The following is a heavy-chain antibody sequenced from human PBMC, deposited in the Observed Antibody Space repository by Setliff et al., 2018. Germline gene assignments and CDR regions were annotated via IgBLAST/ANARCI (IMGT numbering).Heavy chain of an antibody. V-gene: IGHV3-15*01. J-gene: IGHJ4*02. CDR1: GFTFTNAW. Sequence: LRLSCAASGFTFTNAWMNWVRQAPGKGLEWVGRIKSKTDGGTIDYAAPVKGRLTISRDDSKNTLYLQVNSLRSEDTAVYYCTTDSMFYFDSSGYHVLDYWGQGTLVTVSS. CDR2: IKSKTDGGTI. CDR3: TTDSMFYFDSSGYHVLDY. D-gene: IGHD3-22*01.